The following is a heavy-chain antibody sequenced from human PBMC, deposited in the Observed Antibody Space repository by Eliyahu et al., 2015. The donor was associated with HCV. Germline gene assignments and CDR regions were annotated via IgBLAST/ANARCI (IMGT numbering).Heavy chain of an antibody. CDR2: ISSSRSTI. D-gene: IGHD2-15*01. V-gene: IGHV3-48*01. Sequence: EVQLVESGGGLVQPGGSLRLSCAASGFTFSSYSXNWVRQAPGKGLEWISYISSSRSTIYYADSVKGRFTISRDNAKSSLFLQMNSLRAEDTAVYYCARDIVVVVAAVNYYYGMDVWGQGTTVTVSS. CDR3: ARDIVVVVAAVNYYYGMDV. CDR1: GFTFSSYS. J-gene: IGHJ6*02.